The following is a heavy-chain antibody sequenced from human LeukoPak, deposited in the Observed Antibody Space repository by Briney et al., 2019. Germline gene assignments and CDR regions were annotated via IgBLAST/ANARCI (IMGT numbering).Heavy chain of an antibody. CDR1: GASTSRFY. D-gene: IGHD3-22*01. Sequence: SETLSLTSTVSGASTSRFYWSWIRPFPGQELEWRGYIYSAKTTIYNPSLNSRATISADTSNHRVSLHLASVTAADTAVYFCAREVFKSSPHYDSQWGQGTLVTVTS. V-gene: IGHV4-4*08. J-gene: IGHJ1*01. CDR3: AREVFKSSPHYDSQ. CDR2: IYSAKTT.